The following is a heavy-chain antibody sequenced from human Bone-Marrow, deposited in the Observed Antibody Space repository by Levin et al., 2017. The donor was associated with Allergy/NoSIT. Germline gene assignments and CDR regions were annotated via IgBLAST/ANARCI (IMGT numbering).Heavy chain of an antibody. CDR3: ARDRPKLGADY. V-gene: IGHV4-38-2*02. D-gene: IGHD3-16*01. Sequence: SETLSLTCTVSGYSISSGYYWGWIRQPPGKGLEWIGSIYHSGSTYYNPSLKSRVTISVDTSKNQFSLKLSSVTAADTAVYYCARDRPKLGADYWGQGTLVTVSS. CDR1: GYSISSGYY. J-gene: IGHJ4*02. CDR2: IYHSGST.